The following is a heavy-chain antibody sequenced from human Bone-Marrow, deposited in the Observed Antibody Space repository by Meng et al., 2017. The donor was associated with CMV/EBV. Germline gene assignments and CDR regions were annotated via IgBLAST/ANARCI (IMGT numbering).Heavy chain of an antibody. Sequence: QGRQVHLGAECEKPGDSVKGLFKASGYTFTSYGISWRRQAPGQGLEWMGWISAYNGNTNYAQKLQGRVTMTTDTSTSTAYMELRSLRSDDTAVYYCARAVGSGSYGWFDPWGQGTLVTVSS. CDR2: ISAYNGNT. CDR1: GYTFTSYG. J-gene: IGHJ5*02. CDR3: ARAVGSGSYGWFDP. V-gene: IGHV1-18*01. D-gene: IGHD3-10*01.